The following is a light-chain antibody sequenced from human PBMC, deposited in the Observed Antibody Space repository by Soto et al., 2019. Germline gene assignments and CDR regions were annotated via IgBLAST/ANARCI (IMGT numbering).Light chain of an antibody. CDR2: AVS. Sequence: DIQMTQSPSSLSASVGDRVAITCRASQRIGSYVNWYQQKPGKAPKLLIYAVSRLQSGVPSRFSGSGSQRDFTLTISGLQPDDFATYYCQQSDTTPLTFGGGTRLEIK. CDR3: QQSDTTPLT. CDR1: QRIGSY. V-gene: IGKV1-39*01. J-gene: IGKJ5*01.